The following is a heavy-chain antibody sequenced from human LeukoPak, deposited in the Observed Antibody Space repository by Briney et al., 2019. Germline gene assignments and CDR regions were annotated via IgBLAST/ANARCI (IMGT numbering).Heavy chain of an antibody. J-gene: IGHJ6*03. D-gene: IGHD2-2*01. CDR1: GGSINSYY. CDR3: ARWYCSSITCYHMDV. Sequence: SETLSLTCTVSGGSINSYYWSWVRQAPGEGLEWVGDIYYSGSSSYKASLKRGVTISVDKSKNKLSLKVSCVTAADTAVYYCARWYCSSITCYHMDVWGKGTTVTVSS. CDR2: IYYSGSS. V-gene: IGHV4-59*01.